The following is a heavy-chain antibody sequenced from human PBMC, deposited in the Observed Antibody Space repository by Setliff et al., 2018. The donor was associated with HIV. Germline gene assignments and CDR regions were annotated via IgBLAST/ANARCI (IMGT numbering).Heavy chain of an antibody. CDR3: ARAAAGQDDYYYYYMDV. Sequence: PSETLSLTCAVYGDSFIGYYWTWIRQSPGKGLEWIGEIDHSGNTNYNPSPKSRITISADTSKNQLSLKLSSVTAADTAVYYCARAAAGQDDYYYYYMDVWGKGTTVTVSS. D-gene: IGHD6-13*01. V-gene: IGHV4-34*01. CDR1: GDSFIGYY. J-gene: IGHJ6*03. CDR2: IDHSGNT.